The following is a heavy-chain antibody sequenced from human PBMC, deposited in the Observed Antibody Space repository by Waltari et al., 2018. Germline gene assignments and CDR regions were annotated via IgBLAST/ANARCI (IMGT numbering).Heavy chain of an antibody. CDR2: IIPILGIA. J-gene: IGHJ5*02. V-gene: IGHV1-69*10. D-gene: IGHD4-17*01. CDR3: ARSYGDYSNWFDP. Sequence: QVQLVQSGAEVKKPGSSVKVSCKASGGTFSSYAISWVRQAPGQGLEWMGGIIPILGIANYAQKFQGRVTITRNTSISTAYMELSSLRSEDTAVYYCARSYGDYSNWFDPWGQGTLVTVSS. CDR1: GGTFSSYA.